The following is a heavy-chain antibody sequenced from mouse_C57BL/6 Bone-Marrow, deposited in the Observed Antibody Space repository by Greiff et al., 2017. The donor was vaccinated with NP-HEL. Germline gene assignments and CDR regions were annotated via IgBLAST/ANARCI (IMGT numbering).Heavy chain of an antibody. Sequence: QVQLQQPGAELVRPGSSVKLSCKASGYTFTSYWMDWVKQRPGQGLEWIGNIYPSDSETHYNQKFKDKATLTVDKSSSTAYMQLSSLTSEDSAVYYWARGRLNLPGYYFDYWGQGTTLTVSS. D-gene: IGHD1-3*01. V-gene: IGHV1-61*01. CDR2: IYPSDSET. CDR1: GYTFTSYW. CDR3: ARGRLNLPGYYFDY. J-gene: IGHJ2*01.